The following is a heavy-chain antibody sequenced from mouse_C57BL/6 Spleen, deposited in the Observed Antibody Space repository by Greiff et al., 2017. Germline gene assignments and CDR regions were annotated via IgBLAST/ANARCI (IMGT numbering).Heavy chain of an antibody. CDR2: IYPGDGDT. Sequence: LQQSGASVKISCKASGYAFSSYWMNWVKQRPGKGLEWIGQIYPGDGDTNYNGKFKGKATLTADKSSSTAYMQRSSLTSEDSAVYFCARFWDYFDYWGQGTTLTVSS. D-gene: IGHD4-1*01. J-gene: IGHJ2*01. CDR1: GYAFSSYW. CDR3: ARFWDYFDY. V-gene: IGHV1-80*01.